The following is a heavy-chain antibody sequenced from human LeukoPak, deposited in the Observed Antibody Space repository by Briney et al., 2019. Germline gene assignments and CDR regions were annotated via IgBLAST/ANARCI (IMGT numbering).Heavy chain of an antibody. V-gene: IGHV1-2*02. CDR1: GNTFPGDY. J-gene: IGHJ4*02. CDR3: AGGSSYYFFDY. D-gene: IGHD6-13*01. Sequence: ASVKVSCKASGNTFPGDYLHWVRQAPGQGPEWMGWINPSSGGTNPAQKFQGRVAMTRDTSISTVYIQLKRLTSDDTAVYYCAGGSSYYFFDYWGQGVLVTVSS. CDR2: INPSSGGT.